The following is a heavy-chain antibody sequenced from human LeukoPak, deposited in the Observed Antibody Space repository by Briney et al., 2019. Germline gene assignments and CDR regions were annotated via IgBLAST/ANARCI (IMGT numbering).Heavy chain of an antibody. CDR3: ARRYNWNYVDY. CDR2: IYSDGST. V-gene: IGHV3-66*04. J-gene: IGHJ4*02. D-gene: IGHD1-20*01. CDR1: GFTVSSNY. Sequence: GGSLRLSCAASGFTVSSNYMSWVRQAPGKGLEWVSVIYSDGSTYYADSVKGRFTIFRDNSKNTLYLQMNSLRAEDTAVYYCARRYNWNYVDYWGQGTLVTVSS.